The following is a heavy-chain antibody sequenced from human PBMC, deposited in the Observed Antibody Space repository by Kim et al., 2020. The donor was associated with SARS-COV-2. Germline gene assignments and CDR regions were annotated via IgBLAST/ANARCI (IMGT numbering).Heavy chain of an antibody. V-gene: IGHV3-15*01. D-gene: IGHD3-10*01. J-gene: IGHJ6*02. Sequence: VKGRFTISRDDSKNTLYLQMNSLKTEDTAVYYCTTGRSGSPSYYYYGMDVWGQGTTVTVSS. CDR3: TTGRSGSPSYYYYGMDV.